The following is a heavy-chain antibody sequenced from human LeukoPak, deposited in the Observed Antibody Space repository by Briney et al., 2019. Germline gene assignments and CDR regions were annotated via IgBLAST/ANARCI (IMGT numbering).Heavy chain of an antibody. CDR2: INPNCGGT. CDR3: ARISGWYGWFDP. J-gene: IGHJ5*02. CDR1: GYTFTGYY. D-gene: IGHD6-19*01. V-gene: IGHV1-2*02. Sequence: ASVKVSCKASGYTFTGYYMHWVRQAPGQGLEWMGWINPNCGGTNYAQKFQGRVTMTRDTSISTAYMELSRLRSDDTAVYYCARISGWYGWFDPWGQGTLVTVSS.